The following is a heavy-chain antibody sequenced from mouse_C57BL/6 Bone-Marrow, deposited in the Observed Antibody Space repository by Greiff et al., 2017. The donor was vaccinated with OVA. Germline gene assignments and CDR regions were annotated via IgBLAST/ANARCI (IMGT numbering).Heavy chain of an antibody. D-gene: IGHD2-1*01. Sequence: QVTLKESGPGLLQPSQTLSLTCYFSGLSLSTSGMGVSWLRQPEGKGLEWLAHTYWDDDKRYHPSMKSRLTISKDTSRNQVFLKMTSVDTADTATYYCARSGGNYEYFDVWGTGTTVTVSS. CDR1: GLSLSTSGMG. CDR3: ARSGGNYEYFDV. V-gene: IGHV8-12*01. CDR2: TYWDDDK. J-gene: IGHJ1*03.